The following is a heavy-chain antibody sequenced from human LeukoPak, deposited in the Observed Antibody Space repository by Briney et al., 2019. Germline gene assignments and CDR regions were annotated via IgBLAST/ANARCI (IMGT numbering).Heavy chain of an antibody. J-gene: IGHJ6*02. CDR1: GGSISSSSYY. CDR2: IYCSGST. D-gene: IGHD2-2*01. CDR3: AMQGYCSSTSCYDYYYYYGMDV. Sequence: EPSETLSFTCTVSGGSISSSSYYWGWIRQPPGKGLEWIGSIYCSGSTYCNPSLKSRVTISVDTSKNQFSLKLSSVTAADTAVYYCAMQGYCSSTSCYDYYYYYGMDVWGQGTTVTVSS. V-gene: IGHV4-39*01.